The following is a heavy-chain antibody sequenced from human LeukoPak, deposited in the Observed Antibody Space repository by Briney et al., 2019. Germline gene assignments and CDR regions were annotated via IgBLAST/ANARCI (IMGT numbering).Heavy chain of an antibody. CDR3: ARGRSSSWVAKYNWFDP. Sequence: SQTLSLTCTVSGGSINSGDYYWSWIRQHPGKGLEWIGYIYYSGSTYYNPSLKSRVSISVDTSKNQFSLKLSSVTAADTAVYYCARGRSSSWVAKYNWFDPWGQGTLVTVSS. V-gene: IGHV4-31*03. J-gene: IGHJ5*02. CDR1: GGSINSGDYY. CDR2: IYYSGST. D-gene: IGHD6-13*01.